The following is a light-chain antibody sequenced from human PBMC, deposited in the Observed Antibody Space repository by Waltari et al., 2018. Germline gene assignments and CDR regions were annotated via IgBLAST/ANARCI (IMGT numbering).Light chain of an antibody. CDR2: EVS. Sequence: QSALTQPPSASGSPGQSVTISCTGTSSDVGVYNYVSWYQQHPGKAPKLMNYEVSKRPSGVPDRFSGSKSGNTASLTVSGLQAEDEADYYCSSYAGSNDVAFGGGTKLSVL. CDR3: SSYAGSNDVA. CDR1: SSDVGVYNY. J-gene: IGLJ2*01. V-gene: IGLV2-8*01.